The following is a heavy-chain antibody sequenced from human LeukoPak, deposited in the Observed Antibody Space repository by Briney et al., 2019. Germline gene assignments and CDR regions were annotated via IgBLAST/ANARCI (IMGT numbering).Heavy chain of an antibody. CDR3: ARGLHYDFWSGYFSPINYYYMDV. CDR1: GGTFSSYA. CDR2: IIPIFGTA. V-gene: IGHV1-69*13. D-gene: IGHD3-3*01. J-gene: IGHJ6*03. Sequence: SVKVSCKASGGTFSSYAISWVRQAPGQGLEWMGGIIPIFGTANYAQKFQGRVTITADESTSTAYMELISLRSEDTAVYYCARGLHYDFWSGYFSPINYYYMDVWGKGTTVTVSS.